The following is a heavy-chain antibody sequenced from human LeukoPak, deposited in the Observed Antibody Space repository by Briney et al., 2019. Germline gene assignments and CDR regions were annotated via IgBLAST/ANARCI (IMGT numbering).Heavy chain of an antibody. V-gene: IGHV5-51*01. CDR2: IHPGDSAT. CDR1: GYNFTNYW. Sequence: GEPLQISCQGSGYNFTNYWIGWVRQMPGRGLEWMGSIHPGDSATRYSPSFQGQVTISADKSISTAYLQWSGLKASDAAMFYCARRGGSPFDYWAQGTLVTVSS. D-gene: IGHD2-15*01. CDR3: ARRGGSPFDY. J-gene: IGHJ4*02.